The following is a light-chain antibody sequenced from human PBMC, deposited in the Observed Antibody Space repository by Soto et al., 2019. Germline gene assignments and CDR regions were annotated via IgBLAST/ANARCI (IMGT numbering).Light chain of an antibody. V-gene: IGLV2-14*01. Sequence: QSALTQPASVSGSPGQSVTISCTGTSNDVGGYNYVSWYQQHPGKAPKLVIYEVSHRPSGISGRFSGSKSGNTASLTISGLQVDDEADYFCCSYADGQTLAFGGGTKLTVL. J-gene: IGLJ2*01. CDR1: SNDVGGYNY. CDR2: EVS. CDR3: CSYADGQTLA.